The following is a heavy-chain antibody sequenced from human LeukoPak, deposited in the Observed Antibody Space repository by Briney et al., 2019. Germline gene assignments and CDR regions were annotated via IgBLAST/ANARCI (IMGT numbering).Heavy chain of an antibody. CDR3: ASLYDIVGTTVDY. J-gene: IGHJ4*02. Sequence: ASVKVSCKPSGYTFTNYYIHWVRQAPGQGLEWMGRIDPNTGGTKSAKNFQGRVTMTRDTSTSTAYMALSGLRSDDTAVYYCASLYDIVGTTVDYWGQGTLVTVSS. V-gene: IGHV1-2*06. CDR2: IDPNTGGT. CDR1: GYTFTNYY. D-gene: IGHD1-26*01.